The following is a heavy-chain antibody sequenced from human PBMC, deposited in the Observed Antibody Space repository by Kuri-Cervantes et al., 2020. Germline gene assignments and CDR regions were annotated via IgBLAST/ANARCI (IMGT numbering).Heavy chain of an antibody. CDR2: IIPIFGTA. J-gene: IGHJ4*02. CDR1: GGTFSSYA. Sequence: SVKVSCKASGGTFSSYAISWVRQAPGQGLEWMGGIIPIFGTANYAQKFQGRVTMTRNTSISTAYMELSSLRSEDTAVYYCARGGYSSGWSHFDYWGQGTLVTVSS. V-gene: IGHV1-69*05. D-gene: IGHD6-19*01. CDR3: ARGGYSSGWSHFDY.